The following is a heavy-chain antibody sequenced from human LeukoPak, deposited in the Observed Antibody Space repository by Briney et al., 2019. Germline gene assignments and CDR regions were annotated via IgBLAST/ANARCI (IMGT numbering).Heavy chain of an antibody. CDR2: ISGSGGTT. Sequence: GGSLRLSCAASGFTFNSYAMSWVRQALGKVLEWVSSISGSGGTTYYTDSVKGRFTISRDNSKNTLYLQMNSLRAEDTAVYYCAKHPASGESGYHAFEYWGQGTLVTVSS. J-gene: IGHJ4*02. V-gene: IGHV3-23*01. CDR3: AKHPASGESGYHAFEY. D-gene: IGHD3-3*01. CDR1: GFTFNSYA.